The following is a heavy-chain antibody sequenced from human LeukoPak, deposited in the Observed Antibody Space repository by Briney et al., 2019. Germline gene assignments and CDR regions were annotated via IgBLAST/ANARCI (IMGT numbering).Heavy chain of an antibody. J-gene: IGHJ3*02. CDR1: GYTLTELS. CDR2: FDPEDGET. Sequence: ASVKVSCKVSGYTLTELSMHWVRQAPGKGLEWMGGFDPEDGETIYAQKFQGRVTMTRDTSISTAHMELSRLRSDDTAVYYCARERGLGSNDAFDIWGQGTMVTVSS. D-gene: IGHD3/OR15-3a*01. V-gene: IGHV1-24*01. CDR3: ARERGLGSNDAFDI.